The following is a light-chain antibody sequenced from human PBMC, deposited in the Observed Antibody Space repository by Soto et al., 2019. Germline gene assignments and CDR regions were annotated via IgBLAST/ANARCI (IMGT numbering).Light chain of an antibody. CDR2: DAS. J-gene: IGKJ4*01. CDR3: QQRVNWPRT. CDR1: QGVNTY. V-gene: IGKV3-11*01. Sequence: EIVLTQSPGTLSLSPGERATLSCRASQGVNTYLVWYQQKPGQAPRLLLYDASKRATGIPDRFSGSGSGTDFTLTISSLEPEDFALYYCQQRVNWPRTFGGGTKVESK.